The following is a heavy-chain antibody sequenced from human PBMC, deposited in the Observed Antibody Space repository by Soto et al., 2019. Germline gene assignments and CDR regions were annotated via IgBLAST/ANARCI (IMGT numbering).Heavy chain of an antibody. CDR1: GFTFNNAW. V-gene: IGHV3-15*01. Sequence: PGGSLRLSCAASGFTFNNAWISWVRQGPGKELEWVARIKSHSDGGATDYAASVKGRFTISRDDSTKTLYLQMNSLKSEDTAVYYCVTDPIKLWPFDYWGQGTLVTVSS. J-gene: IGHJ4*02. D-gene: IGHD3-16*01. CDR2: IKSHSDGGAT. CDR3: VTDPIKLWPFDY.